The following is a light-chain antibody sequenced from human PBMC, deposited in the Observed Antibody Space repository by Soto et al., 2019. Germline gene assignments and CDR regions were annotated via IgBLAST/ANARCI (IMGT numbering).Light chain of an antibody. J-gene: IGKJ4*01. CDR2: DTS. V-gene: IGKV3-20*01. CDR1: QSVSSY. Sequence: EIVLTRSPGTLSLSVGERATLSCRASQSVSSYLAWYQQTPGQAPRLLIYDTSNRATGIPDRFSGSGSGTDFTLTISRLEPEDFTVYYCQQYGSSPLTFGGGTTVEIK. CDR3: QQYGSSPLT.